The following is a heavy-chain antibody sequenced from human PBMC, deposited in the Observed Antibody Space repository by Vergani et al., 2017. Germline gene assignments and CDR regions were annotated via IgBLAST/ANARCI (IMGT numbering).Heavy chain of an antibody. CDR2: IYPGDSDT. V-gene: IGHV5-51*01. J-gene: IGHJ3*02. Sequence: EVQLVQSGAEVKKPGESLKISCKGSGYSFTSYWIGWVRQMPGKGLEWMGIIYPGDSDTRYSPSFQGQVTISADKSISTAYLQWSSLKASDTAMYYCARYSKLLSGGSPNGGAFDIWGQGTMVTVSS. D-gene: IGHD2-15*01. CDR3: ARYSKLLSGGSPNGGAFDI. CDR1: GYSFTSYW.